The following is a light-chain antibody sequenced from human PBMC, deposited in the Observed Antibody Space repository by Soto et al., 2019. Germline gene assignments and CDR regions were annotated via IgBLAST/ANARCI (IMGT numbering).Light chain of an antibody. V-gene: IGKV3-11*01. CDR1: KSVSSY. CDR2: DAS. J-gene: IGKJ4*01. CDR3: QQRSNWPPLT. Sequence: EIVLTQSPATLSLSPGERATLCCRASKSVSSYLAWYQQKPGQAPRLLIYDASNRATGIPARFSGSGSGTDFTLTISSLEPEDFAVYYCQQRSNWPPLTFGGGTKVEFK.